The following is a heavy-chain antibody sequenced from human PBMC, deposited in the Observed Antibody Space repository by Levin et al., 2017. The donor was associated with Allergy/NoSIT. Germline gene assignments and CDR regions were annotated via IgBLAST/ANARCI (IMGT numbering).Heavy chain of an antibody. CDR3: ARGWFGELLIDY. V-gene: IGHV4-61*02. D-gene: IGHD3-10*01. J-gene: IGHJ4*02. Sequence: SETLSLTCTVSGGSISSGSYYWSWIRQPAGKGLEWIGRIYTSGSTNYNPSLKSRVTISVDTSKNQFSLKLSSVTAADTAVYYCARGWFGELLIDYWGQGTLVTVSS. CDR2: IYTSGST. CDR1: GGSISSGSYY.